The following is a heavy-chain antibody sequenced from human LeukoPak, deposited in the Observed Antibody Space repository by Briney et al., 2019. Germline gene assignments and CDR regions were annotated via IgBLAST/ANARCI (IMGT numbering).Heavy chain of an antibody. D-gene: IGHD6-19*01. CDR3: ARWFSSSTGDRFDS. Sequence: SETLSLTCSVSGGSIRSGSYYWTWIRQPAGKGLELIERIYTSGTTHYNPSLKSRVTVTVDTSKNQFSLKLTSVTAADTAVYYCARWFSSSTGDRFDSWGHGTLVTVSS. CDR1: GGSIRSGSYY. CDR2: IYTSGTT. V-gene: IGHV4-61*02. J-gene: IGHJ4*01.